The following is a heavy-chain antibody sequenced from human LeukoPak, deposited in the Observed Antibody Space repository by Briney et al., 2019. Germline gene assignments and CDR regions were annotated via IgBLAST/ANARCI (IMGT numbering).Heavy chain of an antibody. V-gene: IGHV3-48*02. Sequence: PGGSLRLSCLASGSPFTTYKMNWVRQAPGKGLEWISYISDTSSTFVYADSVRGRFTISRDNAKNSLFLQMNSLRDEDTAVYYCARALHRGHSGNGRNSWGQGTRVTVSS. CDR3: ARALHRGHSGNGRNS. CDR1: GSPFTTYK. J-gene: IGHJ5*02. CDR2: ISDTSSTF. D-gene: IGHD5-12*01.